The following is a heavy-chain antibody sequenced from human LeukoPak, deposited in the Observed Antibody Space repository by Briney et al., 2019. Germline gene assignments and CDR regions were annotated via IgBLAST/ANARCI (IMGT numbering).Heavy chain of an antibody. CDR1: GFTFSDYY. CDR2: INHSGST. CDR3: ARVSLGSWESFDP. J-gene: IGHJ5*02. V-gene: IGHV4-34*01. Sequence: PGGSLRLSCAASGFTFSDYYMSWIRQAPGKGLEWIGEINHSGSTNYNPSLKSRVTISVDTSKNQFSLKLSSVTAADTAVYYCARVSLGSWESFDPWGQGTLVTVSS. D-gene: IGHD1-26*01.